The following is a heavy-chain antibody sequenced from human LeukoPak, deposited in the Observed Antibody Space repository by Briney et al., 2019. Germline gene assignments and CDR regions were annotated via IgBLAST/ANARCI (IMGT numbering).Heavy chain of an antibody. D-gene: IGHD4-17*01. J-gene: IGHJ4*02. CDR2: IIPIFGTA. CDR3: ARGRPYGDYAFYY. CDR1: GGTFSSCA. Sequence: SVKVSCKASGGTFSSCAISWVRQAPGQGLEWMGRIIPIFGTANYAQKFQGRVTITTDESTSTAYMELSSLRSEDTAVYYCARGRPYGDYAFYYWGQGTLVTVSS. V-gene: IGHV1-69*05.